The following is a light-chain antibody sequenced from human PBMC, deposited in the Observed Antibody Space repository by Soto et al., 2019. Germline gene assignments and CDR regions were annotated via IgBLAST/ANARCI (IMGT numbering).Light chain of an antibody. CDR3: QQSYSSPLT. J-gene: IGKJ3*01. Sequence: DIQRTQSPSSLSASVGDRVTVTCRASQSISNYLNWYQQKPGKAPELLIYAASSLQSGVPSRFSGSGSGTDFTLTISSLQPEDFATYYCQQSYSSPLTFGPGTNVDI. CDR1: QSISNY. CDR2: AAS. V-gene: IGKV1-39*01.